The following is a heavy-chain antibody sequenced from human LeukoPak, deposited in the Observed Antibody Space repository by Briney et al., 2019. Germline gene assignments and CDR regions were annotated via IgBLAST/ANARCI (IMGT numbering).Heavy chain of an antibody. CDR1: GFTFDDYG. CDR2: IKWNGGRT. Sequence: RGSLRLSCAAPGFTFDDYGMSWVCQAPGKGLGWVSGIKWNGGRTDYADSVKGRFTISRDNAKNSLYLQMNSLRAEDTALYYCARAGHMTTVTTAYYYMDVWGKGTTVTVSS. D-gene: IGHD4-11*01. V-gene: IGHV3-20*04. CDR3: ARAGHMTTVTTAYYYMDV. J-gene: IGHJ6*03.